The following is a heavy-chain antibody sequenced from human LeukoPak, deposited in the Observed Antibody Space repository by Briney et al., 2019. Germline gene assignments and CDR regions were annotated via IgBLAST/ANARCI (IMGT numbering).Heavy chain of an antibody. CDR2: ISYDGSNK. V-gene: IGHV3-30*18. D-gene: IGHD1-26*01. CDR3: AKAPGSYSYYYFDY. J-gene: IGHJ4*02. Sequence: PGGSLRLSCAASGFTFSNYGMHWVRQAPGKGLEWVAVISYDGSNKYYAESVKGRFTISRDNSQNTLYLQMNSLRAEDTAVYYCAKAPGSYSYYYFDYWGQGTLVTVSS. CDR1: GFTFSNYG.